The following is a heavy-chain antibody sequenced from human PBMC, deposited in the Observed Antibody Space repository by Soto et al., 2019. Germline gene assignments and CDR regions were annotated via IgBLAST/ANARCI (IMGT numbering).Heavy chain of an antibody. V-gene: IGHV1-69*12. CDR3: ARQGAALRDYYYGMDV. Sequence: QVQLVQSGAEVKKPGSSVKVSCKASGGTFSRYAISWVRQAPGQGLEWMGGIIPIFGTANYAQKFQGRVTITADESTSTAYMELSSLRSEDTGVYYCARQGAALRDYYYGMDVWGQGTTVTVSS. D-gene: IGHD6-25*01. J-gene: IGHJ6*02. CDR2: IIPIFGTA. CDR1: GGTFSRYA.